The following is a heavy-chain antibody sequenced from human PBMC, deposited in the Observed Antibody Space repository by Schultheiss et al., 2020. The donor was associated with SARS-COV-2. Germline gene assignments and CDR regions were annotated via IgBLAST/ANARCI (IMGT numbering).Heavy chain of an antibody. CDR1: GFTVSASY. Sequence: GGSLRLSCAVSGFTVSASYMSWVRQAPGKGLEWVSVFHPDDTTHYADSVKGRFSISRDNSKNTLYLQVNSLRIEDTALYYCARDGWDVGGAFDVWGQGTMVTVSS. CDR3: ARDGWDVGGAFDV. J-gene: IGHJ3*01. V-gene: IGHV3-53*05. D-gene: IGHD2-15*01. CDR2: FHPDDTT.